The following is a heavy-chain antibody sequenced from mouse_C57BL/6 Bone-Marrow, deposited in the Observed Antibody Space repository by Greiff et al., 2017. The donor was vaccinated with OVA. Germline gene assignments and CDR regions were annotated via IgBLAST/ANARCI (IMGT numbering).Heavy chain of an antibody. CDR2: IYPSDSET. Sequence: VHLKQPGAELVRPGSSVKLSCKASGYTFTSYWMHWVKQRPIQGLEWIGNIYPSDSETHYNQKFKDKATLTVDKSSSTAYMQLSSLTSEDSAVYYCARDGYYSCVDYWGRGKVVTVTA. CDR1: GYTFTSYW. J-gene: IGHJ3*01. V-gene: IGHV1-52*01. D-gene: IGHD2-3*01. CDR3: ARDGYYSCVDY.